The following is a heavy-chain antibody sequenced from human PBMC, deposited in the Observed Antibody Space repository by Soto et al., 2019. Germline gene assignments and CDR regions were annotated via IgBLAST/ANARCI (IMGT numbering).Heavy chain of an antibody. CDR1: GGSISSGDYY. Sequence: SETLSLTCTVSGGSISSGDYYWSWIRQPPGKGLEWIGYLYYSGSTDYKPSLKSRVTISVDTSKNQFSLTLSSVTAADTAVYYCAGYSTGWYRFENWGQGTLVTVSS. J-gene: IGHJ4*02. CDR2: LYYSGST. CDR3: AGYSTGWYRFEN. D-gene: IGHD6-19*01. V-gene: IGHV4-31*03.